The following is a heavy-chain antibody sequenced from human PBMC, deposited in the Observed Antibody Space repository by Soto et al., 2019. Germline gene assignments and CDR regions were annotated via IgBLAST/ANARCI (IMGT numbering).Heavy chain of an antibody. CDR1: GYSFTSYW. J-gene: IGHJ6*02. Sequence: GESLKISCKGSGYSFTSYWIGWVRQMPGKGLEWMGIIYPGDSDTRYSPSFQGQVTISADKSISTAYLQWSSLKASDTAMYYCARHPHSSSWYDYYYGMDVWGQGTTVTVSS. CDR2: IYPGDSDT. D-gene: IGHD6-13*01. V-gene: IGHV5-51*01. CDR3: ARHPHSSSWYDYYYGMDV.